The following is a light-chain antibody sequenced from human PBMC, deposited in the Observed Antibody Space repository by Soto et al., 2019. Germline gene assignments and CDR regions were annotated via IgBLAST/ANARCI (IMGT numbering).Light chain of an antibody. CDR2: GNS. J-gene: IGLJ1*01. V-gene: IGLV1-40*01. CDR1: SSNIGAGYD. Sequence: QSVLTQPPSVSGAPGQRVTISCTGSSSNIGAGYDVHWYQQLPGTAPKLLIYGNSNRPSGVPDRFSGSKSGTSASLAITGRQAEDEADDYCQSYYSSRSGYVFGTGTKVTVL. CDR3: QSYYSSRSGYV.